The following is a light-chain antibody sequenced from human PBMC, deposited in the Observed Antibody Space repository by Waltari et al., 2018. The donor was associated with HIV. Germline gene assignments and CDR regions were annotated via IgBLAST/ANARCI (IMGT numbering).Light chain of an antibody. Sequence: QSALTQPASVSGFPGQTINISCTGISTDSRFYQHVSWYQQHPGSVPRLISYDIDSRPSGISDHVSGSRSGDSASLTISGLQSGDEAHYFCASNRLDSTLVFGGGTKLTIL. CDR1: STDSRFYQH. J-gene: IGLJ2*01. CDR3: ASNRLDSTLV. CDR2: DID. V-gene: IGLV2-14*03.